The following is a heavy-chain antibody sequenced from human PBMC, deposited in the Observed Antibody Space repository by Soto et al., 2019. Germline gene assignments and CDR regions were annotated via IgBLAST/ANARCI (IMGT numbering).Heavy chain of an antibody. V-gene: IGHV1-69*06. J-gene: IGHJ5*02. CDR1: GYTFTGYF. CDR2: IIPIFGTA. Sequence: SVKVSCKASGYTFTGYFIHWLRQAPGQGLEWMGGIIPIFGTANYAQKFQGRVTITADKSTSTAYMELSSLRSEDTAVYYCASMTTVTTNWFDPWGQGTLVTVSS. D-gene: IGHD4-4*01. CDR3: ASMTTVTTNWFDP.